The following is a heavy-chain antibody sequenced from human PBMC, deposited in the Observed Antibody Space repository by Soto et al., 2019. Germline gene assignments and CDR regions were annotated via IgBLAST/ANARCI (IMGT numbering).Heavy chain of an antibody. D-gene: IGHD4-17*01. V-gene: IGHV1-18*01. CDR2: ISAYNGNT. CDR3: ASHGDPYGGNSYFDY. Sequence: ASVKVSCKASGYTFTSYGISWVRQAPGQGLEWMGWISAYNGNTNYAQKLQGRVTMTTDTSTSTAYMELRSLRSDDTAVYYCASHGDPYGGNSYFDYWGQGTLVTVSS. J-gene: IGHJ4*02. CDR1: GYTFTSYG.